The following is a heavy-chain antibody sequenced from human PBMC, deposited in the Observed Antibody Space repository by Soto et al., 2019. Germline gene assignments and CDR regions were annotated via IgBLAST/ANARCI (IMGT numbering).Heavy chain of an antibody. CDR2: ISGSGGST. CDR3: AKGGIQLGYPDYYYGMDV. D-gene: IGHD5-18*01. Sequence: EVQLLESGGGLVQPGGSLRLSCAASGFTFSSYAMSWVRQAPGKGLEWVSAISGSGGSTYYADSVKGRFTISRDNSKNTLYLQMNSLRAEDTAVYYCAKGGIQLGYPDYYYGMDVWGQGTTVTVSS. V-gene: IGHV3-23*01. J-gene: IGHJ6*02. CDR1: GFTFSSYA.